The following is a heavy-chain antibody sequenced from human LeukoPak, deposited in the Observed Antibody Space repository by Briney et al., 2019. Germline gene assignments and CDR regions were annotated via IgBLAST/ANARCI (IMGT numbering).Heavy chain of an antibody. D-gene: IGHD6-6*01. CDR2: IYYSGST. CDR1: GGSISSCY. CDR3: ARLSYSSSSGERWFDH. V-gene: IGHV4-59*01. Sequence: SETLSLTCTASGGSISSCYWSWVRQPPGKGLEWIGYIYYSGSTTYNPSLKGRVPLSVDTSKNQFSLKLSSVTAADTAVDYCARLSYSSSSGERWFDHWGQGTLVTVSS. J-gene: IGHJ5*02.